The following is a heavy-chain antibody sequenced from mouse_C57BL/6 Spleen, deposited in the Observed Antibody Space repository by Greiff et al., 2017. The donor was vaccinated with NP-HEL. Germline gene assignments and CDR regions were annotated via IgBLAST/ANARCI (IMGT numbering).Heavy chain of an antibody. J-gene: IGHJ2*01. Sequence: QVQLKQPGAELVKPGASVQLSCKASGYTFTTYWIHWVKQRPGQGLEWIGMIHPNSGSTNYNEKFKSKATLTVDKSSSTAYMQLSSLTSEDSAVFCCARYRTGPYYFDYWGQGTTLTVSS. CDR2: IHPNSGST. CDR1: GYTFTTYW. CDR3: ARYRTGPYYFDY. D-gene: IGHD4-1*01. V-gene: IGHV1-64*01.